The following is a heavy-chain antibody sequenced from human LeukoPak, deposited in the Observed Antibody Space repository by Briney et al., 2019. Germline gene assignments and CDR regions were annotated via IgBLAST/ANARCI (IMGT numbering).Heavy chain of an antibody. Sequence: ASVKVSCKASGYTFTGYYMHWLRQAPGQGLEWMGWINPNSGGTNYAQKFQSRVTMTRDTSISTAYMELSSLRSEDTAVYYCARNWRGYFDLWGRGTLVTVSS. CDR2: INPNSGGT. V-gene: IGHV1-2*02. J-gene: IGHJ2*01. CDR3: ARNWRGYFDL. CDR1: GYTFTGYY.